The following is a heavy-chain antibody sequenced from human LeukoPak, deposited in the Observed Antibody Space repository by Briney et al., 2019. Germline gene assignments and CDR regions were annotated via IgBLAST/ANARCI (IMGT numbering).Heavy chain of an antibody. Sequence: KPSETLSLTCTVSGGSIPSISDSWAWIRQPPGKGLEWLGNIYYSGSTYYKPPLKSRVTISVDTSKNHFSLELSPVTAADTAVYYCARQRGGGYYYFDLWGRGTLVTVSS. D-gene: IGHD2-15*01. CDR2: IYYSGST. J-gene: IGHJ2*01. V-gene: IGHV4-39*01. CDR3: ARQRGGGYYYFDL. CDR1: GGSIPSISDS.